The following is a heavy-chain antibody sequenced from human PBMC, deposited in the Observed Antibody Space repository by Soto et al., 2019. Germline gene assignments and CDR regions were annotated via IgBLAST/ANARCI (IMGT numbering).Heavy chain of an antibody. V-gene: IGHV5-51*01. CDR3: ARRPGTHFDY. CDR1: GYSFTTYW. J-gene: IGHJ4*02. CDR2: IYPSDSDT. D-gene: IGHD1-26*01. Sequence: PGESLKISCKVSGYSFTTYWIGWVRQMPGKGLEWMGIIYPSDSDTRYSPSFQGQVTISADKSIRTAYLQWSSLKASDTAMYYCARRPGTHFDYWGQGTRVTVSS.